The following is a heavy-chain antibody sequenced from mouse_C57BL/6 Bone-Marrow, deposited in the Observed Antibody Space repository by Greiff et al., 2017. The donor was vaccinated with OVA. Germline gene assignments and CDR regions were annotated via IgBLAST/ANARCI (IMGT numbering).Heavy chain of an antibody. CDR3: ARAYYSNYVAY. Sequence: VQLQESGAELARPGASVKMSCKASGYTFTSYTMHWVKQRPGQGLEWIGYINPSSGYTKYNQKFKDKATLTADKSSSTAYMQLSSLTSEDSAVYYCARAYYSNYVAYWGQGTLVTVSA. CDR1: GYTFTSYT. CDR2: INPSSGYT. D-gene: IGHD2-5*01. V-gene: IGHV1-4*01. J-gene: IGHJ3*01.